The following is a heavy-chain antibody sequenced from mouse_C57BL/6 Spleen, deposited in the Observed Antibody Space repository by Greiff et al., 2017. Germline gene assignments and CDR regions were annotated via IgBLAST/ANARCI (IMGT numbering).Heavy chain of an antibody. CDR2: ISYDGSN. D-gene: IGHD2-4*01. J-gene: IGHJ1*03. CDR1: GYSITSGYY. CDR3: AREGYDYVWYFDV. Sequence: EVQRVESGPGLVKPSQSLSLTCSVTGYSITSGYYWNWIRQFPGNKLEWMGHISYDGSNNYNPSLQNRISITRDPSKNPFFLKLNSVTTEDTATYYCAREGYDYVWYFDVWGTGTTVTVSS. V-gene: IGHV3-6*01.